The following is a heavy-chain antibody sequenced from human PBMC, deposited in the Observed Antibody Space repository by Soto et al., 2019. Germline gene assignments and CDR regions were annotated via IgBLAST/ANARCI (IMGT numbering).Heavy chain of an antibody. D-gene: IGHD6-13*01. Sequence: HPGGSLRLSCVVSGSTFSSDDMSWVRQAPGRGLEWVSGISDSGGSTYYADSVKGRFTISRDNAKNTLYLQMKSLRVEDTALYYCAKDQVGWAAAAGYGMDVWGQGTTVTVSS. CDR2: ISDSGGST. J-gene: IGHJ6*02. CDR1: GSTFSSDD. V-gene: IGHV3-23*01. CDR3: AKDQVGWAAAAGYGMDV.